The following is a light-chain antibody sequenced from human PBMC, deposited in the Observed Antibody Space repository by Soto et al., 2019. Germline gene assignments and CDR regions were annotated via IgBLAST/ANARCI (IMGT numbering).Light chain of an antibody. CDR2: EGS. CDR3: AAWDDSLNGMV. J-gene: IGLJ3*02. CDR1: SSDVGTYNL. Sequence: QSALTQPASVSGSPGQSITISCTGASSDVGTYNLVSWYQQHPGKAPKVMIYEGSKRPSGVSNRFSGSKSGNTASLTISGLQAEDEADYYCAAWDDSLNGMVFGGGTKLTVL. V-gene: IGLV2-23*01.